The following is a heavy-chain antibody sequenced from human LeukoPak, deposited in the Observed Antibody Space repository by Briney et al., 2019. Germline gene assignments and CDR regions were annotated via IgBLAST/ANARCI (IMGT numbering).Heavy chain of an antibody. D-gene: IGHD1-14*01. CDR1: GFTFSFYG. Sequence: HAGGSLRLSCAASGFTFSFYGMHWLRQAPGKGLEWVTFIQTDGGTKYYTESVKGRFTISRDNSKNTLYLQMSSLRADDTAVYYCAQLLDDNPIRWYFALWGRGTLVAVSS. V-gene: IGHV3-30*02. CDR2: IQTDGGTK. J-gene: IGHJ2*01. CDR3: AQLLDDNPIRWYFAL.